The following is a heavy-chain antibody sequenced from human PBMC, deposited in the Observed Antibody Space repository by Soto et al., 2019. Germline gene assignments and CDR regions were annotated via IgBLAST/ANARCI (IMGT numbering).Heavy chain of an antibody. Sequence: PGGSLRLSCGASGFTFSTYGMHWVRQAPGKGLEWVAVISHDGSNKYYADSVKGRFTISRDNSKNTLYLQMNSLKPEDTAVYYCANGYRSGWYYFDYWGQGTLVTVSS. CDR2: ISHDGSNK. CDR1: GFTFSTYG. D-gene: IGHD6-19*01. J-gene: IGHJ4*02. V-gene: IGHV3-30*18. CDR3: ANGYRSGWYYFDY.